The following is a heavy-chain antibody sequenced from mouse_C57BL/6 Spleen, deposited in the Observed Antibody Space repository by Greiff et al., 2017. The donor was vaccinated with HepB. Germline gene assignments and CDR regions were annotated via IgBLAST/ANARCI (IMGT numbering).Heavy chain of an antibody. D-gene: IGHD3-2*02. Sequence: VHVKQSGPELVKPGASVKISCKASGYSFTDYNMNWVKQSNGKSLEWIGVINPNYGTTSYNQKFKGKATLTVDQSSSTAYMQLNSLTSEDSAVYYCARRGDSSGYYAMDYWGQGTSVTVSS. J-gene: IGHJ4*01. CDR1: GYSFTDYN. V-gene: IGHV1-39*01. CDR3: ARRGDSSGYYAMDY. CDR2: INPNYGTT.